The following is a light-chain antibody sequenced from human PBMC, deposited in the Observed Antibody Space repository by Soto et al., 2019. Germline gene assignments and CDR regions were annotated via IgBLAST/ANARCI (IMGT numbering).Light chain of an antibody. CDR2: KAF. CDR1: QSISSR. Sequence: DIQMTQSPSTLSASVGDRVTITCRASQSISSRLAWYQQKPGKAPKLLIYKAFSLESGLPSRFSGSGSGTEFTLTISRLQPDDFATYDCQQYNSYSYTFGQGTKLEIK. J-gene: IGKJ2*01. CDR3: QQYNSYSYT. V-gene: IGKV1-5*03.